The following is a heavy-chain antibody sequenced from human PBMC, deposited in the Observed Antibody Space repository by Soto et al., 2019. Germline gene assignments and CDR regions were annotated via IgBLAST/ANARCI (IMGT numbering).Heavy chain of an antibody. Sequence: ASVKVSCKASGYTFTSYDINWVRQATGQGLEWMGWMNPNSGNTGYAQKFQGRVTMTRNTSISTAYMELSSLRSEDTAVYYCARDYYDSSGYSAWGFRIHGPQYNWFDPWGQGTLVTVSS. CDR2: MNPNSGNT. CDR3: ARDYYDSSGYSAWGFRIHGPQYNWFDP. V-gene: IGHV1-8*01. D-gene: IGHD3-22*01. J-gene: IGHJ5*02. CDR1: GYTFTSYD.